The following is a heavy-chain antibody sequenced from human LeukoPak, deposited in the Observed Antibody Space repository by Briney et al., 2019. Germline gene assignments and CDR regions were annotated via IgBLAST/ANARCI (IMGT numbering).Heavy chain of an antibody. D-gene: IGHD3-22*01. CDR3: AKDHYYDSSGYYEFDP. V-gene: IGHV3-23*01. CDR2: ISGSGGST. J-gene: IGHJ5*02. CDR1: GFTFSSYA. Sequence: GGSLRLSCAASGFTFSSYAMSWVRQARGKGLEWVSAISGSGGSTYYADSVKGRFTISRDNSKNTLYLQMNSLRAEDTAVYYCAKDHYYDSSGYYEFDPWGRGTLVTVSS.